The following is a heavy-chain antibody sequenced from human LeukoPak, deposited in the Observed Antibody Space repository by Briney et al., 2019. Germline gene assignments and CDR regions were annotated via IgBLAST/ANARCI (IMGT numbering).Heavy chain of an antibody. CDR2: INPNSGGT. D-gene: IGHD5-18*01. CDR3: ARDLIQLWSPNSDFDY. V-gene: IGHV1-2*02. CDR1: GYTFTGYY. Sequence: ASVKVSCKASGYTFTGYYMHWVRQAPGQGLEWMGWINPNSGGTNYAQKFQGRVTMTRDTSISTAYMELSRLRSDDTAVYYCARDLIQLWSPNSDFDYWGQGTWSPSPQ. J-gene: IGHJ4*02.